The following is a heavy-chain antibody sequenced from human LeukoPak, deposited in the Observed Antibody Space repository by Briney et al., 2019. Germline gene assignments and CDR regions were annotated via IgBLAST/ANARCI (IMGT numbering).Heavy chain of an antibody. Sequence: PSETLSLTCAVSGGSISSGGYSWSWIRQPPGKGLERIGYIYHSGSTYYNPSLKSRVTISVDRSKNQFSLKLSSVTAADTAVYYCARTEHGIAAAVGFNWFDPWGQGTLVTVSS. CDR1: GGSISSGGYS. CDR2: IYHSGST. V-gene: IGHV4-30-2*01. J-gene: IGHJ5*02. D-gene: IGHD6-13*01. CDR3: ARTEHGIAAAVGFNWFDP.